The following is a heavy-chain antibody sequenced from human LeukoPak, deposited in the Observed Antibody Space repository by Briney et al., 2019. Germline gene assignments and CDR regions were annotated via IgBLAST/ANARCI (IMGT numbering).Heavy chain of an antibody. Sequence: GASVKVSCKASGYTFTSYGISWVRQAPGQGLEWMGGIIPIFGTANYAQKFQGRVTITADESTSTAYMELSSLRSEDTAVYYCARELEAAAGTWDYWGQGTLVTVSS. D-gene: IGHD6-13*01. CDR1: GYTFTSYG. CDR2: IIPIFGTA. V-gene: IGHV1-69*13. CDR3: ARELEAAAGTWDY. J-gene: IGHJ4*02.